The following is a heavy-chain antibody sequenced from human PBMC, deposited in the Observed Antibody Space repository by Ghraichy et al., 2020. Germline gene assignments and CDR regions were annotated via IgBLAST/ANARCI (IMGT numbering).Heavy chain of an antibody. J-gene: IGHJ3*02. CDR3: ARHLRSSFYYDSGGPKGDAFDI. V-gene: IGHV4-39*01. D-gene: IGHD3-10*01. CDR1: GGSISGSNYY. CDR2: MDSRGNI. Sequence: SETLSLTCTVSGGSISGSNYYWAWIRQSPGKGLEWIGSMDSRGNIYYNLSFKSRVTTSVDTSKNQFSLKLTSVTAADTAIYHCARHLRSSFYYDSGGPKGDAFDIWGHGTMVTAS.